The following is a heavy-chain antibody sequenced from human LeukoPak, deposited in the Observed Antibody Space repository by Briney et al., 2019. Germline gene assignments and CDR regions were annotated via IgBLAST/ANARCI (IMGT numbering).Heavy chain of an antibody. Sequence: SETLSLTCTVSGYSISSGYYWGWIRQPPGKGLEWIGSIYHSGCTYYNPSLKSRVTISVDTSKNQFSLKLSSVTAADTAVYYCMRGDNWFDPWGQGTLVTVSS. V-gene: IGHV4-38-2*02. CDR2: IYHSGCT. D-gene: IGHD5-24*01. CDR3: MRGDNWFDP. CDR1: GYSISSGYY. J-gene: IGHJ5*02.